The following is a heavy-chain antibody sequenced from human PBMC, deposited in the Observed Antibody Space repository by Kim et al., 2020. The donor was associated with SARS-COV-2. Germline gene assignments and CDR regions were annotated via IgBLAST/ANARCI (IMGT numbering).Heavy chain of an antibody. Sequence: GGSLRLSCAASGFTFSNYVMHWVRQAPGKGLEWVAVISYDGSDKYYADSVKGRFTISRDNSKNTLYLQMNSLRAEDTAVYYCAKVYNILTGYFDPSHFQYWGQGTLVTVSS. CDR2: ISYDGSDK. V-gene: IGHV3-30*18. CDR1: GFTFSNYV. CDR3: AKVYNILTGYFDPSHFQY. J-gene: IGHJ4*02. D-gene: IGHD3-9*01.